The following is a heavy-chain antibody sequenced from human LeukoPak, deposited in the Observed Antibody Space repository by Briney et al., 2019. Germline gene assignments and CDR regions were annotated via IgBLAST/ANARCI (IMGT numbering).Heavy chain of an antibody. CDR2: ISGSGAGT. CDR3: AKDPKYCSSASCSVG. D-gene: IGHD2-2*01. V-gene: IGHV3-23*01. J-gene: IGHJ4*02. CDR1: GFTFSSSA. Sequence: GGSLRLPCAASGFTFSSSAMSWVRQAPGKGLEWVSAISGSGAGTYYADSVKGRFTISRDNSKNTLYLQMNSLRAEDTAVYYRAKDPKYCSSASCSVGWGQGTLVTVSS.